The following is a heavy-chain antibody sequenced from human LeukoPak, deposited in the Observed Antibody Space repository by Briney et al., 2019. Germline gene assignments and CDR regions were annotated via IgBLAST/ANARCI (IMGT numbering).Heavy chain of an antibody. J-gene: IGHJ6*02. CDR2: ISSSGSTI. D-gene: IGHD1-26*01. CDR3: ARAGTSGSYYYYGVDV. Sequence: PGGSLRLSCAASGFTFSDYYMSWIRQAPGKGLEWVSYISSSGSTIYYADSVKGRFTISRDNAKNSLYLQMNSLRAEDTAVYYCARAGTSGSYYYYGVDVWGQGTTVTVSS. CDR1: GFTFSDYY. V-gene: IGHV3-11*01.